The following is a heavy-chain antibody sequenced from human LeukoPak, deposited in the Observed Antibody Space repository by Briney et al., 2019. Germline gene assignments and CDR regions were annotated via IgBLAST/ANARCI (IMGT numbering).Heavy chain of an antibody. V-gene: IGHV4-61*01. CDR2: IYYSGST. CDR1: GASVSSGSYY. CDR3: ARGSRGYTYG. Sequence: PSETLSLTCTVSGASVSSGSYYWSWIRQPPGKGLEWIGYIYYSGSTNYNPSLKSRVTISVDTSKNQFSLKLSSVTAADAAVYYCARGSRGYTYGWGQGTLVTVSS. D-gene: IGHD5-18*01. J-gene: IGHJ4*02.